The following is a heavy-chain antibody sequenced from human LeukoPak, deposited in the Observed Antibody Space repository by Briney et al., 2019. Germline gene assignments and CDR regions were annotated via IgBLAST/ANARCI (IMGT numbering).Heavy chain of an antibody. CDR2: IYSSGNT. D-gene: IGHD5-18*01. CDR1: GDSINNDY. V-gene: IGHV4-59*10. J-gene: IGHJ6*03. Sequence: SETLSLTCAVSGDSINNDYGRWVRETAGEGVGWGGRIYSSGNTNYNPSLKSRVTISVDTSKNQFSLKLSSVTAADPAVYYCARVGVDTAMALHYYYYYYMDVWGKGTTVTVSS. CDR3: ARVGVDTAMALHYYYYYYMDV.